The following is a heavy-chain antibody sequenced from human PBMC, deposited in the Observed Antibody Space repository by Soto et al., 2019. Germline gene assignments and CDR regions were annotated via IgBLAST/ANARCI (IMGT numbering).Heavy chain of an antibody. J-gene: IGHJ6*02. CDR2: INQYGSEK. D-gene: IGHD3-22*01. CDR3: AKDREQLSPNYYLHHGMDV. V-gene: IGHV3-7*03. Sequence: PGGSLRLSCAASEFTFSNYWMSWVRQAPGKGLEWVANINQYGSEKYYVESVQGRFTISRDNAKNSLYLQMNSLRAEDTAVYYCAKDREQLSPNYYLHHGMDVWGQGTTVTVSS. CDR1: EFTFSNYW.